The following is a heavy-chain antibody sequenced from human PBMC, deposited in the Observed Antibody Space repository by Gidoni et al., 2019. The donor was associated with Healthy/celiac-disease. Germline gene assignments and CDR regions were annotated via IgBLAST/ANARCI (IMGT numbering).Heavy chain of an antibody. V-gene: IGHV3-23*01. CDR1: GFTFSSYA. Sequence: EVQLLESGGGLVQPGGSLRLSCAASGFTFSSYAMSWVRQAPGKGLEWVSAMSGSGGSTYYADSVKGRFTISRDNSKNTLYLQMNSLRAEDTAVYYCAKDLVSWRYYYYGMDVWGQGTTVTVSS. CDR3: AKDLVSWRYYYYGMDV. CDR2: MSGSGGST. J-gene: IGHJ6*02. D-gene: IGHD3-16*01.